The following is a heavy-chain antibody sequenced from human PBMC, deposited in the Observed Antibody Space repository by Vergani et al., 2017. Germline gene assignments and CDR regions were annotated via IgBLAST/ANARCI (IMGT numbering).Heavy chain of an antibody. CDR2: IYYSGST. D-gene: IGHD3-3*01. V-gene: IGHV4-59*01. CDR3: ASYGVFWSCYAHPDGLNWFDP. J-gene: IGHJ5*02. CDR1: GGSISSYY. Sequence: QVQLQESGPGLVKPSETLSLTCTVSGGSISSYYWSWIRQPPGKGLEWIGYIYYSGSTNYNPSLKSRVTISVDTSKNQFSLKLSSVTAADTAVYYCASYGVFWSCYAHPDGLNWFDPWGQGTLVTVSS.